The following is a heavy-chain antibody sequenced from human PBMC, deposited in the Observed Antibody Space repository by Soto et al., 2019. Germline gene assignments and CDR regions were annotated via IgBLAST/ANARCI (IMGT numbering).Heavy chain of an antibody. Sequence: PGGSLRLSCAASGFTVSGNYMTWVRQAPGKGLDWVSIIYSGGSTFYADSVKGRFTISRDNSRNTVYLQMNSLRVEDTAVYYCATSTVVTHFDYWGQGTQVTVSS. CDR2: IYSGGST. J-gene: IGHJ4*02. CDR1: GFTVSGNY. D-gene: IGHD4-17*01. CDR3: ATSTVVTHFDY. V-gene: IGHV3-53*01.